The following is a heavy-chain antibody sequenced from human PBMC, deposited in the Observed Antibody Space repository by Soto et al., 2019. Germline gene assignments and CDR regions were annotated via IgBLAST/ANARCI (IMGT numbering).Heavy chain of an antibody. CDR1: GFTFSNHW. CDR2: IKTDGSTT. D-gene: IGHD1-1*01. CDR3: ARNWNGVDY. V-gene: IGHV3-74*01. Sequence: EVRLVESGGGLVQPGESLRLSCEASGFTFSNHWMHWVRQAPGKGPVWVARIKTDGSTTNYADYVKGRFTVSRDNAKNTLFLQMNSLRVEDTAVYYCARNWNGVDYWGQGTLVTVSS. J-gene: IGHJ4*02.